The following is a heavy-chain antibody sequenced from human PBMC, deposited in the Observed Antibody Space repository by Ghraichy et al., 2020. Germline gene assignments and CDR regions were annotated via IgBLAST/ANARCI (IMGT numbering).Heavy chain of an antibody. CDR3: ARGMSCSGGSCYFVY. J-gene: IGHJ4*02. CDR1: GFTFSSYS. D-gene: IGHD2-15*01. V-gene: IGHV3-21*01. Sequence: GESLNISCAASGFTFSSYSMNWVRQAPGKGLEWVSSISGGSGYIYYADSVKGRFTISRDNAKNSLFLQMNSLRAEDTAVYYCARGMSCSGGSCYFVYWGQGTLVTVSS. CDR2: ISGGSGYI.